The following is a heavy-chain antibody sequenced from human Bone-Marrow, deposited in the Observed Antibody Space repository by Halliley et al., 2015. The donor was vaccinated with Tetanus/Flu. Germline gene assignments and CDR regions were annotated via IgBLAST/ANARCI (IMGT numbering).Heavy chain of an antibody. J-gene: IGHJ5*02. CDR2: IFHTGTT. CDR1: AGSISTTNW. CDR3: ARGNDSVWGSPRSLNP. Sequence: TLSLTCVVSAGSISTTNWWSWVRQPPGKGLEWIGEIFHTGTTNYNPSLKSRLTISVDKPKNQFSLKVISVTAADTAVYYCARGNDSVWGSPRSLNPWGQGTLVTVSS. D-gene: IGHD3-16*01. V-gene: IGHV4-4*02.